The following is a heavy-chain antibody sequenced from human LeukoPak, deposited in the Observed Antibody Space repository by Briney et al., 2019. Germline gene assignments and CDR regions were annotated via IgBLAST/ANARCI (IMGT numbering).Heavy chain of an antibody. CDR2: ISGSGGST. V-gene: IGHV3-23*01. CDR3: ATSIAARPSEGYYYYYYYMDV. CDR1: GFTLSSYA. D-gene: IGHD6-6*01. Sequence: GGSLRLSCAASGFTLSSYAMSWVRQAPGKGLEWVSAISGSGGSTYYADSVKGRFTISRDNSKNTLYLQMNSLRAEDTAVYYCATSIAARPSEGYYYYYYYMDVWGKGTTVTVSS. J-gene: IGHJ6*03.